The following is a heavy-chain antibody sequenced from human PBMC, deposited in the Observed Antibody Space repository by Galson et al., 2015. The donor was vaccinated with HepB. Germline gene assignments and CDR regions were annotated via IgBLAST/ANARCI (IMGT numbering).Heavy chain of an antibody. CDR3: ARASRYCSGGSCPCPL. V-gene: IGHV1-8*01. J-gene: IGHJ4*02. CDR1: GYTFTSYD. D-gene: IGHD2-15*01. Sequence: SVKVSCKASGYTFTSYDINWVRQATGQGLEWMGWMNPNSGNTGYAQKFQGRVTMTRNTSISTAYMELSSLRSEDTAVYYCARASRYCSGGSCPCPLWGQGTLVTVSS. CDR2: MNPNSGNT.